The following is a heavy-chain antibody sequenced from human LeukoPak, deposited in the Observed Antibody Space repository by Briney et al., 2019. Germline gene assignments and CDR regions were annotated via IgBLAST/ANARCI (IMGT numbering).Heavy chain of an antibody. Sequence: GGSLRLSCAASGFIFSDYYMSWIRQAPGKGLEWVSFISDGGRPLHYADSVKGRFTISRDNAKNSLYLQMNSLRDEDTAVYFCAGRYCTSSSCYSDYWGQGALVTVSS. D-gene: IGHD2-8*01. CDR2: ISDGGRPL. J-gene: IGHJ4*02. CDR3: AGRYCTSSSCYSDY. CDR1: GFIFSDYY. V-gene: IGHV3-11*01.